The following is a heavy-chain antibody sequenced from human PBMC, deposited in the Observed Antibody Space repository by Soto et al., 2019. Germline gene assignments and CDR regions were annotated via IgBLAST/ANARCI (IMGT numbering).Heavy chain of an antibody. Sequence: LSLTCTVSGDSIRSGNHYWSWIRQPPGKGLEWIGYIYYSGSTYYSPSLKSRVTISVDTSKNQFSLKLSSMTAADTAVYYCAKDPFIVGAAAGAFDIWGQGTMVTVS. V-gene: IGHV4-30-4*01. J-gene: IGHJ3*02. D-gene: IGHD1-26*01. CDR2: IYYSGST. CDR1: GDSIRSGNHY. CDR3: AKDPFIVGAAAGAFDI.